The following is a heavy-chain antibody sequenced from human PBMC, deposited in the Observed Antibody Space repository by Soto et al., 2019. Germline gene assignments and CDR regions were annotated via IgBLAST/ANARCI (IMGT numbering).Heavy chain of an antibody. D-gene: IGHD3-22*01. V-gene: IGHV4-31*03. J-gene: IGHJ1*01. CDR3: AIYDSSGSRGFQH. CDR1: GGSISSGAYY. Sequence: QVQLQESGPGLVKPSQTLSLTCTVSGGSISSGAYYWSWIRQHPGKGLEWIGYIYYSGSTYYNPSLKSRVPISVDTSKNQFSLKLSSVTAADTAVYYCAIYDSSGSRGFQHWGQGTLVTVSS. CDR2: IYYSGST.